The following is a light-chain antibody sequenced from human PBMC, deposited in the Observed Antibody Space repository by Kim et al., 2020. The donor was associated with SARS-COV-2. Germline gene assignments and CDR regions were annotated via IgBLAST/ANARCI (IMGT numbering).Light chain of an antibody. CDR1: KLENKF. V-gene: IGLV3-1*01. J-gene: IGLJ1*01. CDR3: QAWDSSRGV. CDR2: QDK. Sequence: SVSPGQTATITCSGDKLENKFVAWYHQRPGQSPVLLIYQDKKRPSGIPERFAGSNSGNTATLAISGTETMDEGEYYCQAWDSSRGVFGTGTKVTVL.